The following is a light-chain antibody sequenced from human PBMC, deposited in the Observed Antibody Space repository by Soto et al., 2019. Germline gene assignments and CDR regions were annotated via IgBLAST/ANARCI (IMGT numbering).Light chain of an antibody. CDR1: QSINNW. Sequence: IQVTQKPSKLPGLGGECISLTCRASQSINNWLAWYQQKPGKAPKILIYDASTLESGFPSRFSVSGTGTEFTLTISRVQPEEFATYYSQQYEQYLKTFGQGTKVEIK. J-gene: IGKJ1*01. CDR3: QQYEQYLKT. CDR2: DAS. V-gene: IGKV1-5*01.